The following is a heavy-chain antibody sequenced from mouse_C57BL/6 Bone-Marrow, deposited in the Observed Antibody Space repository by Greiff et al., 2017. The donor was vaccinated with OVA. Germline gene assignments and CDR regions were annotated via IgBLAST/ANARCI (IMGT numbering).Heavy chain of an antibody. J-gene: IGHJ2*01. V-gene: IGHV2-9*01. CDR2: IWGGGST. Sequence: VHLVESGPGLVAPSQSLSITCTVSGFSLTSYGVDWVRQPPGKGLEWLGVIWGGGSTNYNSAPMSRLSISKDNSKSQVFLKMNSMQTDDTAMYYCAKHESITTVVKDYWGQGTTLTVSS. D-gene: IGHD1-1*01. CDR3: AKHESITTVVKDY. CDR1: GFSLTSYG.